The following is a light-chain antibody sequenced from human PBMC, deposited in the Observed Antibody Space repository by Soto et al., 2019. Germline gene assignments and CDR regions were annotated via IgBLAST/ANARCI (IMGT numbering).Light chain of an antibody. V-gene: IGKV3-20*01. CDR3: QQYGGSSPWT. Sequence: EIVLTQSPGTLPLSPGERATLSCRASQSVSSSYLAWYQQKPGQAPRLLIYRASSRATSIPDRSSGSGSGTDFTLTINRLETEGFAVYDCQQYGGSSPWTFGQGTKVEI. CDR1: QSVSSSY. CDR2: RAS. J-gene: IGKJ1*01.